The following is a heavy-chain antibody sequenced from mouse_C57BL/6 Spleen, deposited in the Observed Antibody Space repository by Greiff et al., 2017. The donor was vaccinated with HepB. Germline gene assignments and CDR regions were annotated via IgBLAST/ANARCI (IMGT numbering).Heavy chain of an antibody. J-gene: IGHJ2*01. CDR2: IHPNSGST. V-gene: IGHV1-64*01. Sequence: QVQLQQPGAELVKPGASVKLSCKASGYTFTSYWMHWVKQRPGQGLEWIGMIHPNSGSTNYNEKFKSKATLTVDKSSSTAYMQLSSLTSEDSAVYYCARRAYYSNYRDYFDYWGQGTTLTVSS. D-gene: IGHD2-5*01. CDR3: ARRAYYSNYRDYFDY. CDR1: GYTFTSYW.